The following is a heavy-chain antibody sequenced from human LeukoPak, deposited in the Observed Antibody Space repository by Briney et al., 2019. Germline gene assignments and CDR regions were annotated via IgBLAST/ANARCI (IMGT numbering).Heavy chain of an antibody. V-gene: IGHV3-33*06. CDR3: AKDGAPVLLWFGEPTLPDY. J-gene: IGHJ4*02. Sequence: GGSLRLSCAASGFTFSSYGMHWFRQAPGKGLEWVAVIWYDGSNKYYADSVKGRFTISRDNSKNTLYLQMNSLRAEDTAVYYCAKDGAPVLLWFGEPTLPDYWGQGTLVTVSS. D-gene: IGHD3-10*01. CDR2: IWYDGSNK. CDR1: GFTFSSYG.